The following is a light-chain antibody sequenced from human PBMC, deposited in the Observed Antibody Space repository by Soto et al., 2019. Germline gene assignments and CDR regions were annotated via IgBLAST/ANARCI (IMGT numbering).Light chain of an antibody. Sequence: QSVLTQPPSASGTPGQRVTISCSGRSSNIGSNTVNWYQQLPGTAPKLLFYSNNQRPSGAPDRFSGSTSGNTASLTISRLQAEDETDYFCSLYTSNGSLIFGPGTKVTVL. V-gene: IGLV1-44*01. CDR2: SNN. J-gene: IGLJ1*01. CDR3: SLYTSNGSLI. CDR1: SSNIGSNT.